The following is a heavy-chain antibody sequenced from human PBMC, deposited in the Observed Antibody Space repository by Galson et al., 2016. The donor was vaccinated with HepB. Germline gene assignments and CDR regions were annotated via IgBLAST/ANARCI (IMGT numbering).Heavy chain of an antibody. CDR1: GLTFSNYF. CDR2: ISGRSTYI. D-gene: IGHD5-18*01. J-gene: IGHJ4*02. V-gene: IGHV3-21*01. Sequence: SLRLSCATSGLTFSNYFMNWVRQAPGKGLEWVSSISGRSTYIYYADSVKGRFTISRDNAKHSLFLQMNNLRAEDTAVYYCARPIRDAAMIGDDYWGQGTLVTVSS. CDR3: ARPIRDAAMIGDDY.